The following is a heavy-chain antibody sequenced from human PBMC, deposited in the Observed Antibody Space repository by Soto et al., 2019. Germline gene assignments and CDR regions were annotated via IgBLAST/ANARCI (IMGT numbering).Heavy chain of an antibody. CDR2: VYWDDDK. Sequence: QITLRESGPTLVKPTQPLTLTCTFSGFSPSTGGEGVGWIRQPPGMALEWVALVYWDDDKRYSPSLKNRLTVTKDTSNNHVVLTITNMDPEDTATYYCAHDWVENAYKKYYFDYWGQGTLVTVSS. D-gene: IGHD1-1*01. CDR1: GFSPSTGGEG. V-gene: IGHV2-5*02. J-gene: IGHJ4*02. CDR3: AHDWVENAYKKYYFDY.